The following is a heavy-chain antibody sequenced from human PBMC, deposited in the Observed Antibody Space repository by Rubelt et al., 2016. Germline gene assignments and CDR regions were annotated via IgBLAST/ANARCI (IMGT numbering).Heavy chain of an antibody. J-gene: IGHJ6*02. Sequence: WYDGSNKYYADSVKGRFTISRDNSKNTLYLQMNSLRAEDTAVYYCARDLEYYGMDVWGQGTTVTVSS. CDR3: ARDLEYYGMDV. V-gene: IGHV3-33*01. CDR2: WYDGSNK.